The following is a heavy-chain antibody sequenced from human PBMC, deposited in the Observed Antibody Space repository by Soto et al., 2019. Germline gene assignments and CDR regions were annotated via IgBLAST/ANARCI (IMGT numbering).Heavy chain of an antibody. CDR3: AKGRFLEGVPSPQHRNWFDP. Sequence: SETLSLTCSVYGGSFSGYYWSWIRQPPGKGLEWIGEINHSGSTNYNPSLKSRATISVNTSKNQFTQKLSFVTAADTAVYYGAKGRFLEGVPSPQHRNWFDPWGQGTLVTVSS. J-gene: IGHJ5*02. CDR1: GGSFSGYY. D-gene: IGHD3-3*01. CDR2: INHSGST. V-gene: IGHV4-34*01.